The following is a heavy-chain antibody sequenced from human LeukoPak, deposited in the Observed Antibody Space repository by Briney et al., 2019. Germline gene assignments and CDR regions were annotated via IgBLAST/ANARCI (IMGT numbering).Heavy chain of an antibody. CDR2: FDPEDGET. J-gene: IGHJ4*02. D-gene: IGHD2-21*02. V-gene: IGHV1-24*01. Sequence: ASVKVSCKVSGYTLTELSMHWVRQAPGKGLEWMGGFDPEDGETIYAQKFQGRVTMTEDTSTDTAYMELSSLRSEDTAVYYCARVGAPIVVVTATSKNPPDYWGQGTLVTVSS. CDR3: ARVGAPIVVVTATSKNPPDY. CDR1: GYTLTELS.